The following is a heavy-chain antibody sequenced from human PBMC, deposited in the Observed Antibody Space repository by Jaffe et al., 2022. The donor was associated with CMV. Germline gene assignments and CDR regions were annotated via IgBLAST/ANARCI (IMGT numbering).Heavy chain of an antibody. D-gene: IGHD2-2*01. CDR2: IRSKAYGGTT. CDR3: TRASYCSSTSCRNYYYYYYYMDV. J-gene: IGHJ6*03. Sequence: EVQLVESGGGLVQPGRSLRLSCTASGFTFGDYAMSWVRQAPGKGLEWVGFIRSKAYGGTTEYAASVKGRFTISRDDSKSIAYLQMNSLKTEDTAVYYCTRASYCSSTSCRNYYYYYYYMDVWGKGTTVTVSS. V-gene: IGHV3-49*04. CDR1: GFTFGDYA.